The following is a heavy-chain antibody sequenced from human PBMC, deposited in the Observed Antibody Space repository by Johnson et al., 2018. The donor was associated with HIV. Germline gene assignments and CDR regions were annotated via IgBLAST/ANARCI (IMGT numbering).Heavy chain of an antibody. CDR1: GFTVSSNY. Sequence: VQLVESGGGLVQPGGSLRLSCAASGFTVSSNYMSWVRQAPGKGLEWVSGINWNGGSTGYADSVKGRFTISRDNSKNSLYLQMNSLRTEDTALYYCARERVVQGDPDAFDIWCQGTMVTVSS. D-gene: IGHD3-16*01. CDR3: ARERVVQGDPDAFDI. CDR2: INWNGGST. V-gene: IGHV3-20*04. J-gene: IGHJ3*02.